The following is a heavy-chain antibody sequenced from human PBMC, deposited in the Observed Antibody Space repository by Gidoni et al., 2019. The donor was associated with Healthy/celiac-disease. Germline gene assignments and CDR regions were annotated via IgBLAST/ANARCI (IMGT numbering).Heavy chain of an antibody. CDR2: IIGSGGST. Sequence: EVQLLESGGGLVQPGGSLRLSCAASGLPFSSYAMSWVRQAPGKGLDWVSAIIGSGGSTYYADSVNGRFTISRDNSKNTLYLQMNSLRAGDTAVYYCAKAVRFGTIITSCFDYWGQGPWSPSPQ. CDR3: AKAVRFGTIITSCFDY. D-gene: IGHD1-1*01. V-gene: IGHV3-23*01. CDR1: GLPFSSYA. J-gene: IGHJ4*03.